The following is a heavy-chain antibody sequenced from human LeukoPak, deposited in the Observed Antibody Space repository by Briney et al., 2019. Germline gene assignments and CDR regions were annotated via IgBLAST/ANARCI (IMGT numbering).Heavy chain of an antibody. CDR2: ISYDGSNK. V-gene: IGHV3-30*03. CDR1: GFTFSSYG. J-gene: IGHJ4*02. CDR3: ARRNNYCGDY. Sequence: GGSLRLSCAASGFTFSSYGMHWVRQAPGKGLEWVAVISYDGSNKYYADSVKGRFTISRDNSKNTLYLQMNSLRAEDTAVYYCARRNNYCGDYWGQGTLVTVSS. D-gene: IGHD4-11*01.